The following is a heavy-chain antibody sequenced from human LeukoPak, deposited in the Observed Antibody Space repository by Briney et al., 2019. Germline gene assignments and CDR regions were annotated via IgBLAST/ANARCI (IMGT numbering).Heavy chain of an antibody. CDR1: GYTFTSYG. J-gene: IGHJ4*02. CDR3: AASSSSWYEVDY. Sequence: ASVNVSCKASGYTFTSYGISWVRQAPGQGLEWMGWISAYKGNTNYAQKLQGRVTMTTDTSTSTAYMELRSLRSDDTAVYYCAASSSSWYEVDYWGQGTLVTVSS. CDR2: ISAYKGNT. V-gene: IGHV1-18*01. D-gene: IGHD6-13*01.